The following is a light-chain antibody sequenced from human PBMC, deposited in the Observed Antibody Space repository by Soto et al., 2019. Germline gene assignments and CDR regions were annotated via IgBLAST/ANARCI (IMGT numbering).Light chain of an antibody. CDR3: PTYSSSSIT. CDR1: QSVSSSY. CDR2: GAS. Sequence: EIVLTQSPGTLSLSPGERATLSCRASQSVSSSYLAWYQQKPGQAPRLLIYGASSRATGIPDRFSGSGSGTDFTLTISRLEPEDFAMYYWPTYSSSSITFDQGPRPE. V-gene: IGKV3-20*01. J-gene: IGKJ5*01.